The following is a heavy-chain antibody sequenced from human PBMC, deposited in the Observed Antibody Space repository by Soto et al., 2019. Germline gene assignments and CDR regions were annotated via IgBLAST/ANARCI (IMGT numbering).Heavy chain of an antibody. Sequence: PSETLSLTCTVSGGSISSYYWSLIRQPPGKGLEWIGYIYYSGSTNYNPPLKSRVTISVDTSKNQFSLKLSSVTAADTAVYYCASSYGSGSTARYYFDYWGQGTLVTVSS. V-gene: IGHV4-59*01. D-gene: IGHD3-10*01. CDR2: IYYSGST. CDR1: GGSISSYY. CDR3: ASSYGSGSTARYYFDY. J-gene: IGHJ4*02.